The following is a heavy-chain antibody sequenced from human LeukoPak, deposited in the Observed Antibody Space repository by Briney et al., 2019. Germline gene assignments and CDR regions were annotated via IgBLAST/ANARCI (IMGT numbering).Heavy chain of an antibody. V-gene: IGHV3-21*01. CDR2: ISSSSYI. CDR3: ARDGSWTKMDV. Sequence: GGSLRLSCAASGFTFSSYSMNWVRQAPGKGLEWVSSISSSSYIYYADSVKGRFTISRDNAKNSLYLQMNSLRAEDTAVYYCARDGSWTKMDVWGKGTTVTVSS. CDR1: GFTFSSYS. J-gene: IGHJ6*04. D-gene: IGHD3-10*01.